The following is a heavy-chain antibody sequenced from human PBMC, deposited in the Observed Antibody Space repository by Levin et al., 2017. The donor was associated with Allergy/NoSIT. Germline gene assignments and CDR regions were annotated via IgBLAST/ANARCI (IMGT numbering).Heavy chain of an antibody. CDR1: GDSISRGFYY. CDR3: ARDLEGFSGYKPYCYTDV. D-gene: IGHD5-12*01. Sequence: SETLSLTCSVSGDSISRGFYYWSWIRQPAGEGLEWIGRIYVTGSTTYSPSLKSRVTISLDRSKDQVPLKINSVTAADTAVYYCARDLEGFSGYKPYCYTDVWGKGTTVTVSS. CDR2: IYVTGST. V-gene: IGHV4-61*02. J-gene: IGHJ6*03.